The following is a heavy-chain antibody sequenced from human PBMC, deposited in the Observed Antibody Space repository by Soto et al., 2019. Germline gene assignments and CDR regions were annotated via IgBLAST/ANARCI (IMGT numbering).Heavy chain of an antibody. CDR3: ATSRVSLAVAAETEYYFDY. J-gene: IGHJ4*02. D-gene: IGHD6-19*01. CDR2: INPNSGGT. CDR1: GYTFTGYY. V-gene: IGHV1-2*04. Sequence: ASVKVSCKASGYTFTGYYMHWVRQAPGQGLEWMGWINPNSGGTNYAQKFQGWATMTRDTSISTAYMELSRLRSDDTAVYYCATSRVSLAVAAETEYYFDYWGQGTLVTVSS.